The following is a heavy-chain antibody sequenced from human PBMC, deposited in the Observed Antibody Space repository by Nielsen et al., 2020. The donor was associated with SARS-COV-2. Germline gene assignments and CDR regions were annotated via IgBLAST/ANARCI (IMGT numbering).Heavy chain of an antibody. V-gene: IGHV3-48*03. D-gene: IGHD2-15*01. J-gene: IGHJ4*02. Sequence: GGSLRLSCEASGSTFSSYVMNWVRQAPGKGLEWVSYISRDGGATYYADSVKGRFTISRDNAKNSLYLQMNSLRAEDTAVYYCAGGGVDFWGQGTLVTVSS. CDR3: AGGGVDF. CDR1: GSTFSSYV. CDR2: ISRDGGAT.